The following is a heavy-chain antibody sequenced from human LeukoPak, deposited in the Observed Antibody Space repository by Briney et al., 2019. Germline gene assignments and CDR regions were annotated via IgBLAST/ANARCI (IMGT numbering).Heavy chain of an antibody. V-gene: IGHV3-20*04. CDR1: GFIFGIYG. CDR3: VRAKSVVGVNWPDY. Sequence: GGSLRLSCAASGFIFGIYGMSWARQAPGKGREGASGIKWNGVSTHYADSVRGRFTISRDNTKNSLYLQMDSLRVEDTALYYCVRAKSVVGVNWPDYWGQGTLVTVSS. D-gene: IGHD1-26*01. CDR2: IKWNGVST. J-gene: IGHJ4*02.